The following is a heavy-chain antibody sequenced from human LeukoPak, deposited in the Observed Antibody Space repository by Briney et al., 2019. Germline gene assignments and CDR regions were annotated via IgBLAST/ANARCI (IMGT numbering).Heavy chain of an antibody. J-gene: IGHJ4*02. D-gene: IGHD2-15*01. CDR1: GGSISSGSYY. CDR2: IYTSGST. V-gene: IGHV4-61*02. Sequence: PSETLSLTCTVSGGSISSGSYYWSWIRQPAGKGLVWIGRIYTSGSTNYNPSLKSRVTISVDTSKNQFSLKLSSVTAADTAVYYCARGPTYCSSSSCLQGEWGQGTLVTVSS. CDR3: ARGPTYCSSSSCLQGE.